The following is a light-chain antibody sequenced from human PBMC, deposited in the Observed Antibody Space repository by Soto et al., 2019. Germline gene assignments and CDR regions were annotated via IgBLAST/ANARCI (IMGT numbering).Light chain of an antibody. V-gene: IGLV2-23*02. CDR2: EVS. Sequence: QAASVSGSPGQSITISCTGTSSDVGSYNLVSWYQQHPGKAPKLMIYEVSKRPSGLSNRFSGSKSGNTASLTISGLQAEDEADYYCCSYASSRTPLIFGTGTKLTVL. CDR3: CSYASSRTPLI. J-gene: IGLJ1*01. CDR1: SSDVGSYNL.